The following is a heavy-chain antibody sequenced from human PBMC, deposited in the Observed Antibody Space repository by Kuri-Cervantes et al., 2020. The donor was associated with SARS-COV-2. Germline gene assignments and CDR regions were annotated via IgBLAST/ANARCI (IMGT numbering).Heavy chain of an antibody. V-gene: IGHV1-18*01. CDR3: ARDRLYDFWSGYYTGGFDY. CDR2: ISAYNGNT. J-gene: IGHJ4*02. Sequence: ASAKVSCKVSGNTLTELPLHWVRQAPGHGLEWMGWISAYNGNTNYAQKLQGRVTMTTDTSTSTAYMELRRLGSDDPAVYYCARDRLYDFWSGYYTGGFDYWGQGTLATVSS. CDR1: GNTLTELP. D-gene: IGHD3-3*01.